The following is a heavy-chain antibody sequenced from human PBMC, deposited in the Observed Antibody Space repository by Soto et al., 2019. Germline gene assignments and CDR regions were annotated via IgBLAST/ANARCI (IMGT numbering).Heavy chain of an antibody. J-gene: IGHJ6*02. V-gene: IGHV3-23*01. Sequence: GSLRLSCAASGFTFSSYAMSWVRQAPGKGLEWVSAISGSGGSTYYADSVKGRFTISRDNSKNTLYLQMNSLRAEDTAVYYCAKNTDHLASGYKLPYYYYYYGMDVWGQGTTVTVSS. CDR3: AKNTDHLASGYKLPYYYYYYGMDV. CDR1: GFTFSSYA. D-gene: IGHD5-12*01. CDR2: ISGSGGST.